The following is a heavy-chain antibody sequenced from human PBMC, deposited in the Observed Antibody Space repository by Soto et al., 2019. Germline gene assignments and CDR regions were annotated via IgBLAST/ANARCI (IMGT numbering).Heavy chain of an antibody. CDR1: GFTFSSYA. V-gene: IGHV3-64*01. CDR3: ARDRAVVVAAAMANYYYYMDV. J-gene: IGHJ6*03. D-gene: IGHD2-2*01. CDR2: ISSNGGST. Sequence: EVQLVESGGGLVQPGGSLRLSCAASGFTFSSYAMHWVRQAPGKGLEYVSAISSNGGSTYYANSVKGRFTISRDNSKNTLYLQMGSLRAEDMAVYYCARDRAVVVAAAMANYYYYMDVWGKGTTVTVSS.